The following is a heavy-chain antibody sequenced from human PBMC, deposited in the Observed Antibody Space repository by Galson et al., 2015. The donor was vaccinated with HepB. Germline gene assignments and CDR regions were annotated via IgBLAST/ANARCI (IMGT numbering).Heavy chain of an antibody. V-gene: IGHV4-39*01. J-gene: IGHJ4*02. CDR2: IYYSGST. D-gene: IGHD6-13*01. CDR1: GGSINSSSYY. Sequence: ETLSLTCTVSGGSINSSSYYWGWIRQPPGKGLEWIGSIYYSGSTYYNPSLKSRVTISVDTSKNQFSLKLSSVTAADTAVYYCARLILGIAAAADYWGQGTLVTVSS. CDR3: ARLILGIAAAADY.